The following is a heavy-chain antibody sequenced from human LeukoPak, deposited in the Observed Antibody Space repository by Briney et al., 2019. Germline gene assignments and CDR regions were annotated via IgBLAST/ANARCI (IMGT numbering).Heavy chain of an antibody. CDR1: GYTFSDYY. Sequence: ASVKVSCKGSGYTFSDYYLHWVRQAPGQGLEWVGWINHKSGGTHYAQSFQGRVSMTRDTPISTTYLELSRLRSDDTAVYYCARDLGIVGASDPFDIWGQGTMVTVFS. CDR2: INHKSGGT. D-gene: IGHD1-26*01. J-gene: IGHJ3*02. V-gene: IGHV1-2*02. CDR3: ARDLGIVGASDPFDI.